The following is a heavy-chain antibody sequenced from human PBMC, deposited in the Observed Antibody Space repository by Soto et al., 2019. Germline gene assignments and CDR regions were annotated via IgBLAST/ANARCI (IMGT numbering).Heavy chain of an antibody. V-gene: IGHV5-51*01. D-gene: IGHD3-22*01. J-gene: IGHJ4*02. Sequence: GESLKISCRASGYNFVDYWIGWVREMPGKGLEWVGLIDPGDSGSRYSPSFLGQVTISVDRYISTAYLPWSSLTASDSAMYHGARLGNGGIVGATDWGQGTRVTVSS. CDR1: GYNFVDYW. CDR3: ARLGNGGIVGATD. CDR2: IDPGDSGS.